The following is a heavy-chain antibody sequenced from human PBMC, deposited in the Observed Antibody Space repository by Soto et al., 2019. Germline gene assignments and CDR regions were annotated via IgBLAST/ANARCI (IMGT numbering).Heavy chain of an antibody. J-gene: IGHJ4*02. D-gene: IGHD4-17*01. V-gene: IGHV1-46*01. CDR1: GYTFTSFY. Sequence: QVQLVQSGAKVKKPGASVRVSCKASGYTFTSFYMHWVRQAPGQGLEWMGVINPSGGSTTYAQNFQGRVTVTRDTSTSTVYMELNSLRSEDTAVFYCARDRGAFQAFDNWGQGTLVTVSS. CDR2: INPSGGST. CDR3: ARDRGAFQAFDN.